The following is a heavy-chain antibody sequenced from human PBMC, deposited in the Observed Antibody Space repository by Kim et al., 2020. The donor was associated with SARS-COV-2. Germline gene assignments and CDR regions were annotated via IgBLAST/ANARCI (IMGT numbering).Heavy chain of an antibody. J-gene: IGHJ3*02. Sequence: GGSLRLSCVTSGFSLSDHYIDWVRQGPGKGLEWVGRIGNKANSYVTEYAASVRDRFIISRDDSRNSLYLQMNSLKAEDTAVYFCCRGYSGGPVYAFDIWGQGTGVTVSS. CDR3: CRGYSGGPVYAFDI. CDR1: GFSLSDHY. CDR2: IGNKANSYVT. V-gene: IGHV3-72*01. D-gene: IGHD6-19*01.